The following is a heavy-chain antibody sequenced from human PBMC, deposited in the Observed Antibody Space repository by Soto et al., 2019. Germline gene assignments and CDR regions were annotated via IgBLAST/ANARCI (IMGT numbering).Heavy chain of an antibody. CDR1: GGSISSGGYS. CDR3: ARVSGSYYYGMDV. Sequence: PSETLSLTCAVSGGSISSGGYSWSWIRQPPGKGLEWIGYMYHSGSTYYNPSLKSRVTISIDRSKNHLSLKLSSVTAADTAVYYCARVSGSYYYGMDVWGQGTTVTVSS. J-gene: IGHJ6*02. CDR2: MYHSGST. V-gene: IGHV4-30-2*01. D-gene: IGHD1-26*01.